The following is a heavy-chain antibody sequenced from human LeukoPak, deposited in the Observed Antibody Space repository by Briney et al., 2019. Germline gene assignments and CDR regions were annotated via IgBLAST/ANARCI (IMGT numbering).Heavy chain of an antibody. CDR1: GFTFSSYA. J-gene: IGHJ3*02. CDR3: ARVSILIVPYYAFDI. V-gene: IGHV3-9*01. D-gene: IGHD2/OR15-2a*01. CDR2: ISWNSGSI. Sequence: PGGSLRLSCAASGFTFSSYAMHWVRQAPGKGLEWVSGISWNSGSIGYAGSVKGRFTISRDNAKNSLYLQMNSLRAEDTAVYYCARVSILIVPYYAFDIWGQGTMVTVSS.